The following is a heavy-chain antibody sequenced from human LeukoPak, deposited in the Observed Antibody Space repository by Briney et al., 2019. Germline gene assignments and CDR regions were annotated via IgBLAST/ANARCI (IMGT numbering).Heavy chain of an antibody. Sequence: SVKVSCKASGGTFSSYAISWVRQAPGQGLEWMGGVIPIFGTANYAQKFQGRVTITADESTSTAYMELSSLRSEDTAVYYCAREGGGYSYGLHYFDYWGQGTLVTVSS. CDR2: VIPIFGTA. CDR1: GGTFSSYA. J-gene: IGHJ4*02. CDR3: AREGGGYSYGLHYFDY. V-gene: IGHV1-69*13. D-gene: IGHD5-18*01.